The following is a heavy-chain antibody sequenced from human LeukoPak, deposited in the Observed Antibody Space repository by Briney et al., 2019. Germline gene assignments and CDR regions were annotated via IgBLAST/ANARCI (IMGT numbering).Heavy chain of an antibody. CDR3: ARMALDGGDSIGFDS. V-gene: IGHV1-2*06. J-gene: IGHJ5*01. Sequence: ASVKVSCKASGYTFTDYFIHWVRQAPGQGLEWTGRINPNIGDASYAQKFQDRVTMTRDRSINTAYMELSRLTSDDTAVYYCARMALDGGDSIGFDSWGQGTLVTVSS. CDR1: GYTFTDYF. D-gene: IGHD2-21*02. CDR2: INPNIGDA.